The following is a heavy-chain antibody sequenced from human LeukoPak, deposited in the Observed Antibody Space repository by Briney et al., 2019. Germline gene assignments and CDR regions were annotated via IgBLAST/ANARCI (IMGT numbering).Heavy chain of an antibody. CDR3: ARESGYSGYGEYYYYYYMDV. V-gene: IGHV1-69*06. CDR2: IIPIFGTA. CDR1: GGTFSSYA. D-gene: IGHD5-12*01. J-gene: IGHJ6*03. Sequence: ASVKVSCKASGGTFSSYAISWVRQAPGQGLEWMGGIIPIFGTANYAQKFQGRVTITADKSTSTAYMELSSLRSEDTAVYYCARESGYSGYGEYYYYYYMDVWGKGTTVTVSS.